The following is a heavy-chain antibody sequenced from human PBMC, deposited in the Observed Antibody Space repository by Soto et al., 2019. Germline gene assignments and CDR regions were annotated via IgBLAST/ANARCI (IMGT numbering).Heavy chain of an antibody. CDR1: GFTFSSYV. Sequence: GGSLRLSCAASGFTFSSYVMSWVRQAPGKGLEWVSAISGSGGSTYYADSVKGRFTISRDNSKNTLYLQMNSLRAEDTAVYYCAAWAEGATEVHWGQGTLVTVSS. V-gene: IGHV3-23*01. CDR2: ISGSGGST. J-gene: IGHJ4*02. CDR3: AAWAEGATEVH. D-gene: IGHD2-15*01.